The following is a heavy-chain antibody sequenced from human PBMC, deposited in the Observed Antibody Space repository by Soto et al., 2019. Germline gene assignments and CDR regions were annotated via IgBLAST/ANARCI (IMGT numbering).Heavy chain of an antibody. CDR1: GFIFSSYS. J-gene: IGHJ6*02. V-gene: IGHV3-21*01. Sequence: GGSLRLSCAASGFIFSSYSMIWVRQAPGKGLEWVSSISSGSTYIYYADSVKGRFTISRDVAKDSLYLQMSSLRAEDTAVYYCARFSNIYCSSTSCYYYYHGMDVWGQGTTVTVSS. CDR2: ISSGSTYI. CDR3: ARFSNIYCSSTSCYYYYHGMDV. D-gene: IGHD2-2*01.